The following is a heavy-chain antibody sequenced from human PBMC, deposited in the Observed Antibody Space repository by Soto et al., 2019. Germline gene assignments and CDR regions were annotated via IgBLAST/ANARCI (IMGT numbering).Heavy chain of an antibody. CDR1: GGSFSGYY. CDR3: ARYFDWLLYYYGIEV. V-gene: IGHV4-34*01. D-gene: IGHD3-9*01. J-gene: IGHJ6*02. Sequence: PSETLSLTCTFYGGSFSGYYWSLIRQPPGKGLEWIVEINHSGSTNYNPSLKSRVTISVDTSKNQFSMKLSSVTAADTAVYYCARYFDWLLYYYGIEVWGQGTTVNVSS. CDR2: INHSGST.